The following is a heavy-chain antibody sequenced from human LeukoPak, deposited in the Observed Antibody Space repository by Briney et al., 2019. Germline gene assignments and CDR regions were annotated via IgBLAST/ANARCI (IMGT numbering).Heavy chain of an antibody. V-gene: IGHV3-48*03. CDR1: GFTFSSYE. CDR3: ARDRGVGAFFDY. D-gene: IGHD1-26*01. Sequence: GGSLRLSCTASGFTFSSYEMNWVRQAPGKGLEWVSHISASGNNIYHADSVKGRFTISRDNAKNSLYLQMNSLRAEDTAVYYFARDRGVGAFFDYWGQGTLVTVSS. CDR2: ISASGNNI. J-gene: IGHJ4*02.